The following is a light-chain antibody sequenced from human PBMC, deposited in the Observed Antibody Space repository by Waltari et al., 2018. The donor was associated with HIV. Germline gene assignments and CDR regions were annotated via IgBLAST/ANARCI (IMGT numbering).Light chain of an antibody. Sequence: QSVLTQPPSVSGAPGQRVTIPCPGSSSNIGAGYDVPWYQQLPGTAPKLLIYGNSNRPSGVPDRFSGSKSGTSASLAITGLQAEDEADYYCQSYDSSLSGPRVFGTGTKVTVL. J-gene: IGLJ1*01. CDR3: QSYDSSLSGPRV. CDR1: SSNIGAGYD. CDR2: GNS. V-gene: IGLV1-40*01.